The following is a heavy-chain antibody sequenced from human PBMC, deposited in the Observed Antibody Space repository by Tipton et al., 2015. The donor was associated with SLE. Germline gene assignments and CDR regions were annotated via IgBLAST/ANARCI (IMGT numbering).Heavy chain of an antibody. J-gene: IGHJ6*03. CDR3: ARTAERLEKTDGYFYYYYMDV. CDR1: GGSISSGFYY. CDR2: SGST. Sequence: TLSLTCSVSGGSISSGFYYWSWIRQPAGKGLEWIGRSGSTDYNPSLRSRVTISADTSMNQVSLRLSSVTDADPAVYYCARTAERLEKTDGYFYYYYMDVWGTGTTVTVSS. V-gene: IGHV4-61*02. D-gene: IGHD6-25*01.